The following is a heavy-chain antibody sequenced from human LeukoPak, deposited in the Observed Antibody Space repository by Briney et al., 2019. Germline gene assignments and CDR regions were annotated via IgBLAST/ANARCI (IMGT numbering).Heavy chain of an antibody. D-gene: IGHD3-10*01. CDR1: GGSISTGGYY. CDR2: IYYSGST. V-gene: IGHV4-31*03. CDR3: AREFRSGNKYFDY. Sequence: SGTLSLTCTVSGGSISTGGYYWSWIRQHPGKGLEWIACIYYSGSTYYNPSLKSRITISVDTSKNQFSLKLSSVTAADTAVYYCAREFRSGNKYFDYWGQGTLVTVSS. J-gene: IGHJ4*02.